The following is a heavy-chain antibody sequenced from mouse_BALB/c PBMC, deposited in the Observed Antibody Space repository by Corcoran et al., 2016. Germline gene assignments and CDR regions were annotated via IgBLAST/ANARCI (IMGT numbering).Heavy chain of an antibody. J-gene: IGHJ2*01. Sequence: EVQLQQSGPELVKPGASVKMYCKASGYTFTSYVMHWVKQKLGKGLEWIGYINPYNDGTKYNEKFKGKATLTSDKSSSTAYMALSSLTSEDSAVYYCVGNYPYFDYWDQGTTLTV. CDR1: GYTFTSYV. V-gene: IGHV1S136*01. D-gene: IGHD2-1*01. CDR2: INPYNDGT. CDR3: VGNYPYFDY.